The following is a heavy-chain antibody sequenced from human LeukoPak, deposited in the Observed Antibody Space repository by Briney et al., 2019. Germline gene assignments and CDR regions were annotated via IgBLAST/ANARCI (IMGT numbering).Heavy chain of an antibody. CDR1: GYTFTSYD. J-gene: IGHJ4*02. V-gene: IGHV1-8*02. D-gene: IGHD3-10*01. Sequence: ASVKVSCKASGYTFTSYDINWVRQATGQGLEWMGWMNSNSGNTGYAQKFQGRATMTRNTSISTAYMELSSLRSEDTAVYYCARNYYGSGSYPYYWGQGTLVTVSS. CDR3: ARNYYGSGSYPYY. CDR2: MNSNSGNT.